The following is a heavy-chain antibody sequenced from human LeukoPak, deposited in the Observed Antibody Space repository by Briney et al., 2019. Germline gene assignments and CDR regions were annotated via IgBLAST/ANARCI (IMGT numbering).Heavy chain of an antibody. CDR2: ISGSGGST. CDR1: GFTFSSYA. J-gene: IGHJ3*02. Sequence: PGGSLRLSCAASGFTFSSYAMSWVRQAPGKGLEWVSAISGSGGSTYYADSVKGRFTISRDNSKNTLYLQMNSLRAEDTAVYYCAKEATSINDFWSGYYPGLDAFDIWGQGTMVTVSS. V-gene: IGHV3-23*01. CDR3: AKEATSINDFWSGYYPGLDAFDI. D-gene: IGHD3-3*01.